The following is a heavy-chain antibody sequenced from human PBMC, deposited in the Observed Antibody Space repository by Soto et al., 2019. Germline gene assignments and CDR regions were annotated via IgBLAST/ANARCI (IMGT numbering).Heavy chain of an antibody. CDR2: IIPILGIA. CDR1: GGTFSSYT. J-gene: IGHJ4*02. CDR3: ARAPPVVAVYLD. V-gene: IGHV1-69*02. Sequence: ASVKVSCKASGGTFSSYTISWVRQAPGQGLEWMGRIIPILGIANYAQKFQGRVTITADKSTSTAYMELSSLRSEDTAVYYCARAPPVVAVYLDWGQGTLVTVSS. D-gene: IGHD2-15*01.